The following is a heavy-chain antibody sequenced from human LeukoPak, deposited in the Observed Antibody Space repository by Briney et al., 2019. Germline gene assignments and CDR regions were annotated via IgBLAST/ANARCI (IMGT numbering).Heavy chain of an antibody. Sequence: KSSETLSLTCTVSGGSISSSSYYWGWIRQPPGKGLEWIGSIYYSGSTYYNPSLKSRVTISVDTSKNQFSLKLSSVTAADTAVYYCARHGGSVVVTAIHAFDIWGQGTMVTVSS. J-gene: IGHJ3*02. D-gene: IGHD2-21*02. CDR3: ARHGGSVVVTAIHAFDI. CDR1: GGSISSSSYY. CDR2: IYYSGST. V-gene: IGHV4-39*01.